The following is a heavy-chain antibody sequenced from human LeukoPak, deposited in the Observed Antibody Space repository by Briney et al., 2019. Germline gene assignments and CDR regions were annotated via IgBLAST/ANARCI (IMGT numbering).Heavy chain of an antibody. CDR3: AKETAPYYDSSGYRYHDY. V-gene: IGHV3-23*01. CDR2: ISGSGGST. J-gene: IGHJ4*02. Sequence: SCKASGGTFSSYAMSWVRQAPGKGLEWVSAISGSGGSTYYADSVKGRFTISRDNSKNTLYLQMNSLRAEDTAVYYCAKETAPYYDSSGYRYHDYWGQGTLVTVSS. D-gene: IGHD3-22*01. CDR1: GGTFSSYA.